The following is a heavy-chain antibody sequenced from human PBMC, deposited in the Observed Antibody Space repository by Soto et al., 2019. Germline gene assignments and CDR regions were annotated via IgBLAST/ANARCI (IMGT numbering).Heavy chain of an antibody. Sequence: PSETLSLTCAVSGGSITNSNWWSWVRQPPGKGLEWIGEFYPGGSTNYNPSLKSRVTISVDKSNNKLSLELRSVTAADTAVYFCARRNYGREHYWGQGTLVTVSS. CDR1: GGSITNSNW. V-gene: IGHV4-4*02. CDR2: FYPGGST. CDR3: ARRNYGREHY. D-gene: IGHD4-17*01. J-gene: IGHJ4*02.